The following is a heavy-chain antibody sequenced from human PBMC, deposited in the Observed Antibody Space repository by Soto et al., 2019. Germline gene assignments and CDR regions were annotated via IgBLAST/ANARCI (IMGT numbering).Heavy chain of an antibody. CDR2: INSDGSTT. D-gene: IGHD4-17*01. CDR1: GFTFSAYW. Sequence: EVQLVESGGGLVQPGGSLRLSCAASGFTFSAYWMHWVRQAPGKGLVWVSRINSDGSTTDYADSVKGRFTISRDNAKNPLYLQMNSLRAEDTAVYYCARSHDYGAFGSDYWGQGTLVTVSS. CDR3: ARSHDYGAFGSDY. J-gene: IGHJ4*02. V-gene: IGHV3-74*01.